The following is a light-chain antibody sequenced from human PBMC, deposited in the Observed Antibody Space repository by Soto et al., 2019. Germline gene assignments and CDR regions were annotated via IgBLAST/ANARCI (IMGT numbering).Light chain of an antibody. Sequence: QSVLTQPASVSGSPGQSITLSCSGTSSDVGGSKYVSWYQQPPGKAPKLLIYDVSYRPSGVSNRFSGSKSGNTASLTISGLQAEDEGDYYCSSYTSGSTIYVFGTGTKVTVL. J-gene: IGLJ1*01. V-gene: IGLV2-14*01. CDR1: SSDVGGSKY. CDR2: DVS. CDR3: SSYTSGSTIYV.